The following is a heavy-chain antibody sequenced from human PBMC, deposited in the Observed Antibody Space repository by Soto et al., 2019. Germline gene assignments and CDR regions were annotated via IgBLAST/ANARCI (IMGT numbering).Heavy chain of an antibody. CDR3: AKDKWLVFGVVTAIDY. CDR1: GFTFSSYA. Sequence: PGGSLRLSCAASGFTFSSYAMSWVRQASGKGLEWVSAISGSGGSTYYADSVKGRFTISRDNSKNTLYLQMNSLRAEDTAVYYCAKDKWLVFGVVTAIDYWGQGTLVTVSS. CDR2: ISGSGGST. V-gene: IGHV3-23*01. D-gene: IGHD3-3*01. J-gene: IGHJ4*02.